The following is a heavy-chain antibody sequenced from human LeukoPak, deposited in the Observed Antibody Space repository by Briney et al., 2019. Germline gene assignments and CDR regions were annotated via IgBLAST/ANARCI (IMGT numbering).Heavy chain of an antibody. CDR2: ITGSGDAT. CDR1: GFPFSSHV. Sequence: GGSLRLSCAASGFPFSSHVMSWVRQAPGKGLEWVSTITGSGDATYYADSVKGRFTISRDNSKNTLYLQMDSLRAEDAAVYHCATDEANCSGGSCYSFTYWGQGTLVTVSS. V-gene: IGHV3-23*01. D-gene: IGHD2-15*01. J-gene: IGHJ4*02. CDR3: ATDEANCSGGSCYSFTY.